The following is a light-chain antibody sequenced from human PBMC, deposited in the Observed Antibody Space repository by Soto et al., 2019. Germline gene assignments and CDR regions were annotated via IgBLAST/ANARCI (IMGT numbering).Light chain of an antibody. CDR2: DAS. Sequence: EIVLTQSPATLSLSPGDRATLSCRASQSVSNFLAWYQQKPGQAPRLLIYDASNRATGIPARFSGSVSGTDFTLTISSLVPEDFAFYYCQQRSSGWTLGQGTKVEIK. J-gene: IGKJ1*01. CDR1: QSVSNF. V-gene: IGKV3-11*01. CDR3: QQRSSGWT.